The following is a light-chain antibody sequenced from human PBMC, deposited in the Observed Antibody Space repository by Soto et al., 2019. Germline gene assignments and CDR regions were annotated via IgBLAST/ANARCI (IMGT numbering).Light chain of an antibody. Sequence: PGERATLSCRASQSVSSYLAWYQQKPGQAPRLLIYDASNRATGIPARFSGSGSGTDFTLTISNLEPEDFAVYYCQQRSIWPPGETWTFGQGTKVEIK. CDR1: QSVSSY. V-gene: IGKV3-11*01. J-gene: IGKJ1*01. CDR3: QQRSIWPPGETWT. CDR2: DAS.